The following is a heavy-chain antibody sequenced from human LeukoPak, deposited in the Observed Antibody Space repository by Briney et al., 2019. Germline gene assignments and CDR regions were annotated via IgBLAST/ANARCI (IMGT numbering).Heavy chain of an antibody. D-gene: IGHD4-11*01. Sequence: GGSLRLSCATSGFTFSSYGFHWVRQALGKGLEWVAVIWYDGSQKYYLDSVKGRFTISRDSFDNTVYLQMDSLRVEDTAVYYCARDIGRYRNLDYWGQGTLVAVSS. CDR1: GFTFSSYG. CDR2: IWYDGSQK. V-gene: IGHV3-33*01. J-gene: IGHJ4*02. CDR3: ARDIGRYRNLDY.